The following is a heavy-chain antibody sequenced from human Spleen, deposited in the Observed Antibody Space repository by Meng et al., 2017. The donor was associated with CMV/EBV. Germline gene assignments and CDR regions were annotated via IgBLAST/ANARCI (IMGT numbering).Heavy chain of an antibody. Sequence: SVKVSCKASGYTFVDYYIHWVRQAPGQGLEWIGGIIPTFGTPDYAENFQGRATITTEESTTTAYMELSSLRSEDTAVYYCAREAWPQATAGTLGMDVWGQGTTVTVSS. CDR2: IIPTFGTP. V-gene: IGHV1-69*05. J-gene: IGHJ6*02. CDR1: GYTFVDYY. D-gene: IGHD6-13*01. CDR3: AREAWPQATAGTLGMDV.